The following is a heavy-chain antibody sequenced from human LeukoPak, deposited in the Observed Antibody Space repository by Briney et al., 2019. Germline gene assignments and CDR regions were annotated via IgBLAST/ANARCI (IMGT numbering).Heavy chain of an antibody. V-gene: IGHV3-21*04. J-gene: IGHJ4*02. CDR2: ISSSSSYI. D-gene: IGHD2/OR15-2a*01. Sequence: GGSLRLSCAASGFTFSSYSMNWVRQAPGKGLEWVSSISSSSSYIYYADSVKGRFTISRDNAKNSLYLQMNSLRAEDTAVYYCAGGPNSIYFDFWGQGTLVTVSS. CDR3: AGGPNSIYFDF. CDR1: GFTFSSYS.